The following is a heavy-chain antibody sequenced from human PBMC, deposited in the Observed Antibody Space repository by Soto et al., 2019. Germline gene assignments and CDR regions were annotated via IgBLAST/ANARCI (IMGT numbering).Heavy chain of an antibody. CDR3: ARHPDIVAPTRIDY. Sequence: QLQLQESGPGLVKPSETLSLTCTVSGGSIRSSSSYWGWIRQPPGKGMEWIGSIYYSGSTYYNPSLKSRVTISVDTSKNQFSLKLSSVTAADTAVYYCARHPDIVAPTRIDYWGQGTLVTFSS. CDR2: IYYSGST. CDR1: GGSIRSSSSY. J-gene: IGHJ4*02. V-gene: IGHV4-39*01. D-gene: IGHD5-12*01.